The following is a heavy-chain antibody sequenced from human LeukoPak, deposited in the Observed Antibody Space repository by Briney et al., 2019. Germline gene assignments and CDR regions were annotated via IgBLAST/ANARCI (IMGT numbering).Heavy chain of an antibody. CDR2: ISWNSGSI. D-gene: IGHD1-26*01. CDR1: GFTFDDYA. J-gene: IGHJ6*02. CDR3: AKDPSFDYYYGMDV. V-gene: IGHV3-9*01. Sequence: PGRSLRLSCAASGFTFDDYAMHWVRQAPGKGLEWVSGISWNSGSIGYADSVKGRFTISRDNAKNSLYLQMNSLRAEDTALYYCAKDPSFDYYYGMDVWGQGTTVTVSS.